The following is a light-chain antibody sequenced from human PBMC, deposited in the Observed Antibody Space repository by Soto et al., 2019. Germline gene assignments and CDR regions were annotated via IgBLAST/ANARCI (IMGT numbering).Light chain of an antibody. Sequence: DIQMTQSPSSRSPSVGDTITITPRARQTPKNYVDWYQHKPGRGRKLLLYAATALQSGAPYRFAATASRADFTLTIMSLQPEDSGTYYCQQSYTSVQTFGQGTKVDNK. CDR3: QQSYTSVQT. CDR2: AAT. V-gene: IGKV1-39*01. J-gene: IGKJ2*01. CDR1: QTPKNY.